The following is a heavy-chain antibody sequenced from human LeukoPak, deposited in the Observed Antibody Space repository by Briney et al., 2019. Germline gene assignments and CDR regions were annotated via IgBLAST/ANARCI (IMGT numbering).Heavy chain of an antibody. CDR1: GGTFSSYA. J-gene: IGHJ4*02. Sequence: GASVKVSCKASGGTFSSYAISWVRQAPGQGLEWMGRIIPIFGIANYAQKFQGRVTITADKSTSTAYMELSSLRSEDTALYYCARVVNNWSDWDYWGRGTLVTVSS. CDR3: ARVVNNWSDWDY. D-gene: IGHD1-20*01. CDR2: IIPIFGIA. V-gene: IGHV1-69*04.